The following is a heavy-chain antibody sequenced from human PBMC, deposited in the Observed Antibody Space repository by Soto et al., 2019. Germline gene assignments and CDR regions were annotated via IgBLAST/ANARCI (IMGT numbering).Heavy chain of an antibody. D-gene: IGHD2-2*01. CDR3: AKDEYCSSTNCYGGRGTGRNWFDP. Sequence: EVQLLESGGGLVQPGGSLRLSCAASGFSFSTYAMSWVRQAPGKGLEWVSAISGSGSSTYYADSVKGRFTISRDNSKNTLYLQMNSLRDEDTAVYYCAKDEYCSSTNCYGGRGTGRNWFDPWGQGTLITVTS. CDR2: ISGSGSST. J-gene: IGHJ5*02. CDR1: GFSFSTYA. V-gene: IGHV3-23*01.